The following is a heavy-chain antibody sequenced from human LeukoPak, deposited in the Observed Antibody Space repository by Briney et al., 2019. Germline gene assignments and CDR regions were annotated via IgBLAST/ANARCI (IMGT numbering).Heavy chain of an antibody. V-gene: IGHV3-23*01. Sequence: QPGGSLRLSCAASGFTFGSYAMSWVRQAPGKGLEWVSAISGNGGRTYYADSVKGRFTISRENSRNKLYLQMNSLRVEDAASYYCANAHHWGQGTLVTVSS. CDR3: ANAHH. CDR1: GFTFGSYA. J-gene: IGHJ5*02. CDR2: ISGNGGRT.